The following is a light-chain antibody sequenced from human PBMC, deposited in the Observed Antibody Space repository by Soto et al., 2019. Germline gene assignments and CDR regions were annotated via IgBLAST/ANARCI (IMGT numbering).Light chain of an antibody. V-gene: IGLV2-14*01. CDR1: SSDVGGYNY. CDR3: SSYTSSSTQV. J-gene: IGLJ3*02. Sequence: QCALTQPASVFGSPGQSITISCTGTSSDVGGYNYVSWYQQDPGKAPKLMIYEVSNRPSGVSNRFSGSKSGNTASLTISGLQAEDEADYYCSSYTSSSTQVFGGGTKLTVL. CDR2: EVS.